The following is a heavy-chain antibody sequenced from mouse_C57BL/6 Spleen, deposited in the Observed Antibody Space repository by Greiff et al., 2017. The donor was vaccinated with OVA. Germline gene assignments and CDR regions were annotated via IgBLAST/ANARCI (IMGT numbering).Heavy chain of an antibody. D-gene: IGHD2-1*01. CDR1: GYTFTSYT. Sequence: QVHVKQSGAELARPGASVKMSCKASGYTFTSYTMHWVKQRPGQGLEWIGYINPSSGYTKYNQKFKDKATLTADKSSSTAYMQLSSLTSEDSAVYYCARRCGNYAYFDYWGQGTTLTVSS. V-gene: IGHV1-4*01. CDR2: INPSSGYT. CDR3: ARRCGNYAYFDY. J-gene: IGHJ2*01.